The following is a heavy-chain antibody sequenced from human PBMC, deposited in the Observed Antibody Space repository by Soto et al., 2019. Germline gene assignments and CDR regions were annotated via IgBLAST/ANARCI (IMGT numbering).Heavy chain of an antibody. CDR3: ARALGRYDILTGYYPDRFDY. V-gene: IGHV4-59*01. Sequence: PSETLSLTCTVSGGSISSYYRSWIRQPPGKGLEWIGYIYYSGSTNYNPSLKSRVTISVDTSKNQFSLKLSSVTAADTAVYYCARALGRYDILTGYYPDRFDYWGQGTLVTVSS. CDR2: IYYSGST. CDR1: GGSISSYY. D-gene: IGHD3-9*01. J-gene: IGHJ4*02.